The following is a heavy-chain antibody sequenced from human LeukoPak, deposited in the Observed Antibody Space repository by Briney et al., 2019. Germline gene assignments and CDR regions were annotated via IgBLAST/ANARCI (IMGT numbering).Heavy chain of an antibody. V-gene: IGHV4-39*07. Sequence: PSETLSLTCTVSGGSISSSSYYWGWIRQPPGKGLEWIGSSYYGGSTYYNPSLKSRVTISVDTSKNQFSLKLSSVTAADTAVYYCARVRITMIVVTLKGFDYWGQGTLVTVSS. CDR2: SYYGGST. CDR1: GGSISSSSYY. CDR3: ARVRITMIVVTLKGFDY. D-gene: IGHD3-22*01. J-gene: IGHJ4*02.